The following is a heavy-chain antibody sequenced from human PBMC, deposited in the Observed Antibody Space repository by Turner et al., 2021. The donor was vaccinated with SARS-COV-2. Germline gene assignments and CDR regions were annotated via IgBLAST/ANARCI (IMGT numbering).Heavy chain of an antibody. V-gene: IGHV4-34*01. D-gene: IGHD1-1*01. Sequence: QVQLQQWGAGLLKPSETLSLTCAVYGGSFSGYSWSWIRQPPGKGLEWIGEINHSGSTNYNPSLKSRVTISVDTSKNQFSLKLSSVTAADTAVYYCARRSWKLTEWYFDLWGRGTLVTVSS. J-gene: IGHJ2*01. CDR1: GGSFSGYS. CDR2: INHSGST. CDR3: ARRSWKLTEWYFDL.